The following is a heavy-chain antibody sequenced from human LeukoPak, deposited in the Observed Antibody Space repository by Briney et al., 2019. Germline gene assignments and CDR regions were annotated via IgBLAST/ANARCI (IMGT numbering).Heavy chain of an antibody. V-gene: IGHV4-59*02. CDR1: GGSVAPYY. Sequence: ASETLSLTCSVSGGSVAPYYWNWIRQSPGKGLEWIGYIHDSGSTKYNPSLESRVTISVDTSRNQFSLKLNSVTAADTAVYYCARDDSDYDDAFLIWGQGTMVSVSS. J-gene: IGHJ3*02. CDR2: IHDSGST. CDR3: ARDDSDYDDAFLI. D-gene: IGHD5-12*01.